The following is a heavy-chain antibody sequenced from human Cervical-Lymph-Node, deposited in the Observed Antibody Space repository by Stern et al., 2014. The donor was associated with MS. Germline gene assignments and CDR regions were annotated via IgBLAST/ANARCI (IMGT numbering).Heavy chain of an antibody. CDR2: IKQDGSEK. CDR3: ARDGKAVAGDPYFDY. J-gene: IGHJ4*02. D-gene: IGHD6-19*01. V-gene: IGHV3-7*03. Sequence: DPGKGLEWVANIKQDGSEKYYVDSVKGRFTISRDNAKNSLYLQMNSLRAEDTAVYYCARDGKAVAGDPYFDYWGQGTLVTVSS.